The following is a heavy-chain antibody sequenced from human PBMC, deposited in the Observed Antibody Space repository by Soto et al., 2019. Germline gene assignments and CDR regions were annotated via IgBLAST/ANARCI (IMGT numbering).Heavy chain of an antibody. Sequence: GASVKVSCKDSGGTYSSYAISWVRQAPGQGLEWMGGIIPIFGTANYAQKFQGRVTITADESTSTAYMELRSLRSDDTAVYYCARDEVLIQLWTYYYYYGMDVWGQGTTVAVSS. CDR1: GGTYSSYA. CDR3: ARDEVLIQLWTYYYYYGMDV. J-gene: IGHJ6*02. D-gene: IGHD5-18*01. CDR2: IIPIFGTA. V-gene: IGHV1-69*13.